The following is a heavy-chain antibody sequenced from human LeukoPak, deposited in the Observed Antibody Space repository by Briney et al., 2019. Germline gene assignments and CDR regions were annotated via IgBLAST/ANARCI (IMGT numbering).Heavy chain of an antibody. D-gene: IGHD3-22*01. CDR3: ARDRSPEGYYDSSHWDYYHGMDV. J-gene: IGHJ6*02. Sequence: PSETLSLTCTVSGGSISYYYWSWIRQPPGKGLEWIGYIYYSGSTNYNPSLKSRVTISVDTSKDQFSLNLSSVTAADTAMYYCARDRSPEGYYDSSHWDYYHGMDVWGQGTTVTVSS. CDR2: IYYSGST. V-gene: IGHV4-59*01. CDR1: GGSISYYY.